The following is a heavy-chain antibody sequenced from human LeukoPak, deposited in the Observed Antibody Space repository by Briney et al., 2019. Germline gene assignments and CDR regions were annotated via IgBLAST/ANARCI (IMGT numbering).Heavy chain of an antibody. CDR1: GFSFSTYD. D-gene: IGHD3-10*01. CDR3: AREIFGSGSYPDY. CDR2: IWNNASHT. Sequence: GGSLRLSCAASGFSFSTYDMHWVRQAPGKGLEWVSHIWNNASHTFYTDSVKGRFTISRDNSKNTVYIQMNSLGGEDTAVYYCAREIFGSGSYPDYWGEGTLVTVSS. J-gene: IGHJ4*02. V-gene: IGHV3-33*01.